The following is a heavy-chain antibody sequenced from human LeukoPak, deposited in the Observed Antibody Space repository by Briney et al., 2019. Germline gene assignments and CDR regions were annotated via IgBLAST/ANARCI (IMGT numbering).Heavy chain of an antibody. CDR1: GGSISSGGYY. CDR3: ARAHSSGWPHMFDP. V-gene: IGHV4-61*08. CDR2: IYYSGST. Sequence: SETLSLTCTVSGGSISSGGYYWSWIRQRPGKGLEWIGYIYYSGSTYYNPSLKSRVTISIDTSKNQFSLKVSSVTAADTAVYYCARAHSSGWPHMFDPWGQGTLVTVPS. J-gene: IGHJ5*02. D-gene: IGHD6-19*01.